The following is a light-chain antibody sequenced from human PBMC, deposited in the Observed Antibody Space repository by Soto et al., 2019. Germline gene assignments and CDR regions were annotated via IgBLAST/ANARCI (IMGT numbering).Light chain of an antibody. V-gene: IGKV1-5*03. CDR3: QQYNSYSPEGT. CDR1: QSISSW. Sequence: DIQMTQSPSTLSASVGDRVTITCRASQSISSWLAWYQQKPGKAPKLLIYKASSLESGVPSRFSGSGSGTEFTLTISSLQPADFATYYCQQYNSYSPEGTFGQGTKVDIK. J-gene: IGKJ1*01. CDR2: KAS.